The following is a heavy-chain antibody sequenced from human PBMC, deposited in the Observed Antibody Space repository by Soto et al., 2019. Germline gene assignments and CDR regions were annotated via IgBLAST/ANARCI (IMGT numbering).Heavy chain of an antibody. CDR2: IYPGDSDT. Sequence: GESLKISCKGSGYSFSTYWIAWVRQMPGKGLEWMGIIYPGDSDTRYSPSFQGQVTISADKSISTAYLQWSRLKASDTAMYYCTRSSRIQIWLNEDYYYYGMDFWGQGTSVTVSS. V-gene: IGHV5-51*03. CDR1: GYSFSTYW. D-gene: IGHD5-18*01. J-gene: IGHJ6*02. CDR3: TRSSRIQIWLNEDYYYYGMDF.